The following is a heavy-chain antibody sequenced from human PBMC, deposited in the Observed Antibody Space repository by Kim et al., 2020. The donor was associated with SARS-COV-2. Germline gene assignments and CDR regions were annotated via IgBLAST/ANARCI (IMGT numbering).Heavy chain of an antibody. CDR1: GFTLSNYS. CDR2: ISSSISYI. Sequence: GGSLRLSCAASGFTLSNYSMNWVRQAPGKGLEWVSSISSSISYIYYADSVKGRFTISRDNAKNSLSLQMNSLRAEDTAVYYCARVAVAHNWFDPWGQGTLVTVSS. D-gene: IGHD6-19*01. CDR3: ARVAVAHNWFDP. V-gene: IGHV3-21*01. J-gene: IGHJ5*02.